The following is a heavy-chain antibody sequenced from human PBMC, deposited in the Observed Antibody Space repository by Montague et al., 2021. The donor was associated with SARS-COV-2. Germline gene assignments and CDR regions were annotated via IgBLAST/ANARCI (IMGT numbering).Heavy chain of an antibody. CDR2: IDAIGNT. D-gene: IGHD2-15*01. V-gene: IGHV3-53*01. CDR1: GFTVSSNY. CDR3: ARDERRASKWSYGLDV. J-gene: IGHJ6*02. Sequence: SLRLFFSASGFTVSSNYLTWVRQAPGRGLEWVSFIDAIGNTYYADSVKGRFTVSRDNSKDTVYLQMNSLRVEDTAIYYCARDERRASKWSYGLDVWGPGTPVTVSS.